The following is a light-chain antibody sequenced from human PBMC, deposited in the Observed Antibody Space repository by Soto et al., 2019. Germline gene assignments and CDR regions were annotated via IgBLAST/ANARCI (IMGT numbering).Light chain of an antibody. CDR3: QSYDSSLRTV. CDR1: SSNIGAGYD. Sequence: QSVLTQPPSVSGAPGQRVTISCTGSSSNIGAGYDVHWYQQLPGTAPKLLIYGNSNRPSGVPDRFSGSKSGTSASLAITGLQAEDEADYYCQSYDSSLRTVFVTGTKVTVL. J-gene: IGLJ1*01. CDR2: GNS. V-gene: IGLV1-40*01.